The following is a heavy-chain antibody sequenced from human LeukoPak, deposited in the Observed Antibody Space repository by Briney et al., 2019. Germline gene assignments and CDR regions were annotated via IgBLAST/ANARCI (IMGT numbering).Heavy chain of an antibody. CDR1: GYTFTSYG. CDR3: ARDPGGHCSSTSCYPHY. Sequence: ASVKVSCKASGYTFTSYGISWVRQAPGQGLEWMGWISAYNGNTNYAQKLQGRVTMTTDTSTSTAFMELRSLKSDDTAVYYCARDPGGHCSSTSCYPHYWGQGTLVTVSS. CDR2: ISAYNGNT. D-gene: IGHD2-2*01. J-gene: IGHJ4*02. V-gene: IGHV1-18*04.